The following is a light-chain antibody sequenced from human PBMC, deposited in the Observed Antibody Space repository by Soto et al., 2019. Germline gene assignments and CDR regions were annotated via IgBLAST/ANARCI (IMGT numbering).Light chain of an antibody. CDR1: QTITTY. J-gene: IGKJ1*01. Sequence: DIQMTQSPSSLSASVGDRVTITCRASQTITTYLNWYQQKPGKAPQLLIYGASSLQSGVPSRFTGSGSGTDFTLTNSGLQPEDFATYHCQQSHSTPWTFGQGTKVEVK. CDR2: GAS. V-gene: IGKV1-39*01. CDR3: QQSHSTPWT.